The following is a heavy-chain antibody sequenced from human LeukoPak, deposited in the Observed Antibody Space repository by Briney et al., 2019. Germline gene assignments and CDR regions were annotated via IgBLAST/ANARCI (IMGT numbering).Heavy chain of an antibody. CDR1: GGSFSGYY. D-gene: IGHD6-19*01. V-gene: IGHV4-34*01. CDR3: ARVSWYSSGWFDY. CDR2: INHSGST. J-gene: IGHJ4*02. Sequence: SETLSLTCAVYGGSFSGYYWSWIRQPPGKGLEWIGEINHSGSTNYNPSLKSRVTISVDTSKNQFSLKLSSVTAADTAVYYCARVSWYSSGWFDYWGQGTLVTVSS.